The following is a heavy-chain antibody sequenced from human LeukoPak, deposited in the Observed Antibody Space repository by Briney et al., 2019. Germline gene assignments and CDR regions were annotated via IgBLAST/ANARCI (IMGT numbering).Heavy chain of an antibody. CDR3: ASLDGLEAPDY. J-gene: IGHJ4*02. Sequence: SETLSLTCAVYGGSFSGYYWSWIRQPPGKGLEWIGEINHSGSTNYNPSLKSRVTISVDTSKNQFSLKLSSVTAAATAVYYCASLDGLEAPDYWGQGALVTVSS. D-gene: IGHD6-19*01. CDR1: GGSFSGYY. CDR2: INHSGST. V-gene: IGHV4-34*01.